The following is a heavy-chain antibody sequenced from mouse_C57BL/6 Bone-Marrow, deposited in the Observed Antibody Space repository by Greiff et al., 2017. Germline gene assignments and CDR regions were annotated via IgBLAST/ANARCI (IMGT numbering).Heavy chain of an antibody. J-gene: IGHJ2*01. D-gene: IGHD1-1*01. CDR1: GYTFTSYG. Sequence: LEESGAELARPGASVKLSCKASGYTFTSYGISWVKQRTGQGLEWIGEIYPRSGNTYYNEKFKGKATLTADKSSSTAYMELRSLTSEDSAVYFCARGEIYYYGSLYYFDYWGQGTTLTVSS. CDR3: ARGEIYYYGSLYYFDY. CDR2: IYPRSGNT. V-gene: IGHV1-81*01.